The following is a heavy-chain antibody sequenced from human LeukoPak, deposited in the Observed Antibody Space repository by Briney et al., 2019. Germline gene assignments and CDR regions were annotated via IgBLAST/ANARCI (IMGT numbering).Heavy chain of an antibody. D-gene: IGHD1-26*01. CDR2: ISSSGSTI. CDR3: AKDIGTGSYYHFDY. V-gene: IGHV3-48*03. CDR1: GFTFSSYE. J-gene: IGHJ4*02. Sequence: GGSLRLSCAASGFTFSSYEMNWVRQAPGKGLEWVSYISSSGSTIYYADSVKGRFTISRDNAKNSLYLQMTSLRAEDTALYYCAKDIGTGSYYHFDYWGQGTLVTVSS.